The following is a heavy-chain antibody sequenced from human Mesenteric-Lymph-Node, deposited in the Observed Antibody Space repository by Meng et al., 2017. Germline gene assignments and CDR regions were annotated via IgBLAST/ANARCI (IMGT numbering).Heavy chain of an antibody. D-gene: IGHD1-26*01. Sequence: EVQLVESGGGLVKPGGSLSLSCAASGFTFSSYSMNWVRQAPGKGLEWVSYISSNSYYISYADSVKGRFTISRDNAKNSVYLQMNSLRAEDTAVYYCAEGSGSYAVAYWGQGTLVTVSS. J-gene: IGHJ4*02. CDR2: ISSNSYYI. V-gene: IGHV3-21*01. CDR1: GFTFSSYS. CDR3: AEGSGSYAVAY.